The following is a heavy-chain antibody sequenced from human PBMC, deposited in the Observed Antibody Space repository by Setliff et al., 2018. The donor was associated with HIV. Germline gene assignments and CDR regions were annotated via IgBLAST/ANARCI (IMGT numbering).Heavy chain of an antibody. CDR2: INHTGNT. V-gene: IGHV4-34*01. D-gene: IGHD1-26*01. CDR1: GGSFSGYH. Sequence: SETLSLTCAVYGGSFSGYHWNWIRQFPGKGLEWIGEINHTGNTQYNPSLKSRVTMSEETSKSQFSLKLKSVTAADTAIYFCARGKGGLVGPAEFDYWGPGTLVTVSS. J-gene: IGHJ4*02. CDR3: ARGKGGLVGPAEFDY.